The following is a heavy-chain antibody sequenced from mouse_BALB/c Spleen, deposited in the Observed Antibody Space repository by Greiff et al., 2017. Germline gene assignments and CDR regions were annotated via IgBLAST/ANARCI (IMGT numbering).Heavy chain of an antibody. Sequence: DVKLVESGGDLVKPGGSLKLSCAASGFTFSSYGMSWVRQTPDKRLEWVATISSGGSYTYYPDSVKGRFTISRDNAKNTLYLQMSSLKSEDTAMYYCARRYWDYFDYWGQGTTLTVSS. D-gene: IGHD4-1*01. J-gene: IGHJ2*01. CDR3: ARRYWDYFDY. CDR2: ISSGGSYT. CDR1: GFTFSSYG. V-gene: IGHV5-6*02.